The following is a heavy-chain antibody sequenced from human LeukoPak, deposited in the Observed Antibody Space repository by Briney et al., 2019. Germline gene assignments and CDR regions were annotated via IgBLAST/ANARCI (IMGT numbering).Heavy chain of an antibody. CDR1: GFTFSHYG. Sequence: GGSLRLSCSASGFTFSHYGMHWVRQAPGTGLEWVAVIWSDASDKYYANSVDGRFTISRDNFKNSLYLQMNSLRADDTAVYYCAKDAQRGFDYSNSLDYWGQGTRVTVSS. CDR3: AKDAQRGFDYSNSLDY. CDR2: IWSDASDK. V-gene: IGHV3-33*06. J-gene: IGHJ4*02. D-gene: IGHD4-11*01.